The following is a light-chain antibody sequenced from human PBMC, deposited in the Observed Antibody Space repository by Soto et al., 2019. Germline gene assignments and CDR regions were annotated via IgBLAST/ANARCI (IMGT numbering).Light chain of an antibody. CDR2: GAS. CDR1: QSVSSNY. J-gene: IGKJ2*01. CDR3: QQYGSSSYT. V-gene: IGKV3-20*01. Sequence: DIVLPPSPDTLSLSPGERATLSCRASQSVSSNYLAWYQQKPGQAPRLLIYGASTRATGIPDRFSGSGSGTDFTLTISRLEPEDFAVYYCQQYGSSSYTFGQGTRLEIK.